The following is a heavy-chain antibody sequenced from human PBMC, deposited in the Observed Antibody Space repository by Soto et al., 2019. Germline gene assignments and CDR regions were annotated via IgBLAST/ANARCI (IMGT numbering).Heavy chain of an antibody. CDR1: GYTFTSYD. Sequence: ASVKVSCKASGYTFTSYDINWVRQATGQGLEWMGWMNPNSGNTGYAQKFQGRVTMTRNTSISTAYMELSSLRSEDTAVYYCARSPTLLYYYYYMDVWGKGTTVTVSS. CDR3: ARSPTLLYYYYYMDV. J-gene: IGHJ6*03. V-gene: IGHV1-8*01. CDR2: MNPNSGNT.